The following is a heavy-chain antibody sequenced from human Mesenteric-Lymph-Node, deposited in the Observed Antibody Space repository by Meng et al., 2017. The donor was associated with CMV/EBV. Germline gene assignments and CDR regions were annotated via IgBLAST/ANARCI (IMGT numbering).Heavy chain of an antibody. CDR3: AREGKWLEDYYYYGMDV. CDR1: GYTFTSYY. J-gene: IGHJ6*02. D-gene: IGHD6-19*01. Sequence: ASVKVSCKASGYTFTSYYMHRVRQAPGQGLEWMGIINPSGGSTSYAQKFQGRVTMTRDTSTSTVYMELSSLRSEDTAVYYCAREGKWLEDYYYYGMDVWGQGTTVTVSS. V-gene: IGHV1-46*01. CDR2: INPSGGST.